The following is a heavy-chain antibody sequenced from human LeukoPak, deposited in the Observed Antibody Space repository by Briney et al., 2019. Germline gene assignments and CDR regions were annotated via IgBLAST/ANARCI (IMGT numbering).Heavy chain of an antibody. CDR1: GFTFSSYA. J-gene: IGHJ4*02. CDR2: ISGSGDNT. D-gene: IGHD3-22*01. CDR3: AKVATKGNYYDSSGYSLDY. Sequence: SGGSLRLSCAASGFTFSSYALSWVRQGPGEGLEWVSHISGSGDNTYYADSVKGRFTISRDNSKNTLYLQMNSLRAEDTAVFYCAKVATKGNYYDSSGYSLDYWGQGTLVTVSS. V-gene: IGHV3-23*01.